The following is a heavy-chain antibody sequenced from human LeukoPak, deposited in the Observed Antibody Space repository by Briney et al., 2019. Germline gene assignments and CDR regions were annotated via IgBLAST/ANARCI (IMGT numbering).Heavy chain of an antibody. CDR3: ARQAAAAGPGIDY. CDR2: IYPSDSDT. CDR1: GFSFNTYW. D-gene: IGHD6-13*01. J-gene: IGHJ4*02. V-gene: IGHV5-51*01. Sequence: GGSLKIPCKGSGFSFNTYWIGWVRQVPGKGLEWMGIIYPSDSDTRYSPSFQGQVTISADKAISTAYLQWSSLKASDTAIYYCARQAAAAGPGIDYWGQGTLVTVSS.